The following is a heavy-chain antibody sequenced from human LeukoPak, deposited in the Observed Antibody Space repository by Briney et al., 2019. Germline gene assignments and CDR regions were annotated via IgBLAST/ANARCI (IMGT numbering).Heavy chain of an antibody. CDR1: GGSISSSDYY. CDR2: IYYSGST. V-gene: IGHV4-39*01. CDR3: ARRRWASSNVGY. Sequence: SETLSLTCTVSGGSISSSDYYWGWIRQPPGKGLEWIGCIYYSGSTYYNPSLKSRVTISLDTSKNQFSLKLRSVTAADTAVYYCARRRWASSNVGYWGQGALVTVSS. J-gene: IGHJ4*02. D-gene: IGHD1-1*01.